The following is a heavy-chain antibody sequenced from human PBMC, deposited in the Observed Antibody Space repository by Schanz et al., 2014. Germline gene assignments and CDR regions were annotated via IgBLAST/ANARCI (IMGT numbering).Heavy chain of an antibody. CDR3: AKDDTQVNGMDV. V-gene: IGHV3-7*01. CDR1: GFIFSNSW. CDR2: IKQDGSEK. Sequence: EVQLVESGGGLVQPGGSLRLSCAASGFIFSNSWMSWVRQAPGKGLEWVANIKQDGSEKYYVDSVKGRFTISRDNAKNSLYLQMNSLRVEDTAVYYCAKDDTQVNGMDVWGQGTTVTVSS. J-gene: IGHJ6*02.